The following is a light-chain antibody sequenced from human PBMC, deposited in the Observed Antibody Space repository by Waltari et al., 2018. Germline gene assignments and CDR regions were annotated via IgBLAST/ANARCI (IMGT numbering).Light chain of an antibody. V-gene: IGLV2-14*01. Sequence: QSALTQPASVSGSPGQSITTSCSGSTTDIGPYDHPSWYQQYPGNAPKLILYQVTRRPSVVSNRFSGSKSGNTASLTISGLQTDDEAIYYCSSYTDSTTVVFGGGTVVTVL. CDR2: QVT. J-gene: IGLJ2*01. CDR1: TTDIGPYDH. CDR3: SSYTDSTTVV.